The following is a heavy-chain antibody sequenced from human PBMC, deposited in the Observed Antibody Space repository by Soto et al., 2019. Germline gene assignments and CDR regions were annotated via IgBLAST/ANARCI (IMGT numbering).Heavy chain of an antibody. Sequence: SLRLSCAASGFTFSSFGMHWVRQAPGKGLEWVSAISGSGGSTYYADSVKGRFTISRDNSKNTLYLQMNSLRAEDTAVYYCAKGLWSQTYYFDYWGQGTLVTVSS. CDR3: AKGLWSQTYYFDY. CDR2: ISGSGGST. J-gene: IGHJ4*02. D-gene: IGHD2-21*01. V-gene: IGHV3-23*01. CDR1: GFTFSSFG.